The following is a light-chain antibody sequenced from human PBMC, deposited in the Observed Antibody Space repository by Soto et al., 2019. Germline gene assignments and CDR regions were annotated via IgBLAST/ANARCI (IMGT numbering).Light chain of an antibody. CDR3: QQYGSSPT. CDR2: GAS. J-gene: IGKJ1*01. V-gene: IGKV3-20*01. Sequence: EIVLTQSPGTLSFSPGERATLSCRASQSVSSSYLAWYQQKPGQAPRLLIYGASSRATGIPDRFSGSGSGTDFTLTISRLEPEDFAVYYCQQYGSSPTFGQGTTGDIK. CDR1: QSVSSSY.